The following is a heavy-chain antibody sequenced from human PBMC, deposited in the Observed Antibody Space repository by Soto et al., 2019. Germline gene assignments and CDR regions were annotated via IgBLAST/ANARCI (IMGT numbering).Heavy chain of an antibody. Sequence: QLQLQESGPGLVKPWETLSLTCTVSYGSISVSNVFWGWVRQPPGKGLEWIGNIDYSGTADFNPSLATRVTFPVDTSKNQFSLTLYSVTAADTAVYYCARTTGRHLDFWGQGILVTVSS. J-gene: IGHJ4*02. CDR2: IDYSGTA. D-gene: IGHD4-4*01. V-gene: IGHV4-39*01. CDR3: ARTTGRHLDF. CDR1: YGSISVSNVF.